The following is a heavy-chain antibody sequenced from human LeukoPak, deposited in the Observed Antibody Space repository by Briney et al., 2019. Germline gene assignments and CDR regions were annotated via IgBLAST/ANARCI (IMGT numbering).Heavy chain of an antibody. D-gene: IGHD3-22*01. Sequence: SETLSLTCTVSGGSISSSTYYWGWIRQPPGKGLEWIGYIYYSGSTNYNPSLKSRVTMSVDTSKNQFSLKLSSVTALDTAVYYCARMSSGYVDYWGQGTLVTVSS. CDR2: IYYSGST. CDR3: ARMSSGYVDY. CDR1: GGSISSSTYY. J-gene: IGHJ4*02. V-gene: IGHV4-61*05.